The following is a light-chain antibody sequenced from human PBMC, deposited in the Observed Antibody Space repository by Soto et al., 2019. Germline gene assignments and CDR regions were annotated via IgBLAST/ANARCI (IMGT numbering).Light chain of an antibody. CDR1: QSVSSSSY. Sequence: EIVLTQSPGTLSLSPGERATLSCRASQSVSSSSYLAWYQQKPGQAPRLLIYGASSRATGIPDRFSGSGSGTALTLTIRRLETEDFAVYYCHQYGSSPSYTFGQGTKLEIK. V-gene: IGKV3-20*01. CDR2: GAS. J-gene: IGKJ2*01. CDR3: HQYGSSPSYT.